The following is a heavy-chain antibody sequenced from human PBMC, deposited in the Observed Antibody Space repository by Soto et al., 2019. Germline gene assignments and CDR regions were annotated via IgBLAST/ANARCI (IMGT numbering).Heavy chain of an antibody. CDR2: IFPSYSDT. CDR1: GYTFPDYW. Sequence: PGESLKISCQGSGYTFPDYWIAWVRQMPGKGLEEMGFIFPSYSDTRDSPSFQGQVTIPADKSISTAYLQWRSMKVADTATDVCAGDRRHKYYDFSSGNYPQWGQGTLVTVSS. J-gene: IGHJ4*02. CDR3: AGDRRHKYYDFSSGNYPQ. V-gene: IGHV5-51*01. D-gene: IGHD3-3*01.